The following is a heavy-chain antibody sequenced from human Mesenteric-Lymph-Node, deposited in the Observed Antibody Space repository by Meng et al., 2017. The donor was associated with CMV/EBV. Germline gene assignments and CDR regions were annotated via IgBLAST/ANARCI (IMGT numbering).Heavy chain of an antibody. V-gene: IGHV4-34*01. D-gene: IGHD3-22*01. Sequence: CAVYGGSFRGYYWSWIRQPPGKGLEWIGEINHSGSTNYHPSLKSRVTISVDTSKNQFSLKLSSVTAADTAVYYCARASITMIFEFDPWGQGTLVTVSS. CDR1: GGSFRGYY. CDR3: ARASITMIFEFDP. CDR2: INHSGST. J-gene: IGHJ5*02.